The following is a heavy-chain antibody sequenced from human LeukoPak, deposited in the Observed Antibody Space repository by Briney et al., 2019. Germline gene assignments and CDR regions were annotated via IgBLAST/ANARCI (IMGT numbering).Heavy chain of an antibody. CDR2: INPNSGGT. J-gene: IGHJ6*04. V-gene: IGHV1-2*04. D-gene: IGHD6-19*01. CDR1: GYTFTAYY. CDR3: ARGRIAVAGTGRYYYYGMDV. Sequence: ASVNVSCKASGYTFTAYYMHWVRQAPGQGLEWMGWINPNSGGTNYAQKFQGWVTMTRDTSTSTAYMELSRLRSDDTAVYYCARGRIAVAGTGRYYYYGMDVWGKGTTVTVSS.